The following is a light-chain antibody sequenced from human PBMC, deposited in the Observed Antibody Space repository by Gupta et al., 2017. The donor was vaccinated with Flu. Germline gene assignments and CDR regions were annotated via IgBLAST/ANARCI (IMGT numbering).Light chain of an antibody. CDR3: QQSCRSPWT. CDR2: GTS. CDR1: QTIDNH. Sequence: GDRVIITCRASQTIDNHLNWYQQKPGEAPKALISGTSTWKSGIPSRFSGSGSGTEFTLTINSLQSEDFATYYCQQSCRSPWTFGQGTKVDI. J-gene: IGKJ1*01. V-gene: IGKV1-39*01.